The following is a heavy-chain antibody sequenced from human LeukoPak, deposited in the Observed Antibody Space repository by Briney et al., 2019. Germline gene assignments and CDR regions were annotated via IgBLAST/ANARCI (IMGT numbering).Heavy chain of an antibody. CDR1: GYTFTSYA. CDR3: ARGIAVAGRFTEYFQH. J-gene: IGHJ1*01. D-gene: IGHD6-19*01. CDR2: INAGNGNT. Sequence: ASVKVSCKASGYTFTSYAMHWVRQAPGQGLEWMGWINAGNGNTKYSQKFQGRVTITRDTSASTAYMELISLRAEDTAVYYCARGIAVAGRFTEYFQHWGQGTLVTVSS. V-gene: IGHV1-3*01.